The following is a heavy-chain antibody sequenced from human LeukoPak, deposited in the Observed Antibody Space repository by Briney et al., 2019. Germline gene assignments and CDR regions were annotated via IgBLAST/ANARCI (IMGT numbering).Heavy chain of an antibody. V-gene: IGHV3-66*04. J-gene: IGHJ4*02. CDR3: ASHRSY. CDR2: IYSGGSP. CDR1: GFTVSSNY. Sequence: PGGSLRLSCAASGFTVSSNYMSWVRQAPGKGLEWVSAIYSGGSPYYADSVKGRFTISRDNSKTTLYLQINSLRAEDAAVYYCASHRSYWGQGTLVTVSS.